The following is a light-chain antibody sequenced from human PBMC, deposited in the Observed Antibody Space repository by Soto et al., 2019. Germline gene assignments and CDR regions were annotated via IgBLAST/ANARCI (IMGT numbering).Light chain of an antibody. Sequence: DIQMTQSPSSLSASVGDRVTITCRASQGINDYLAWFQLKPGKVSKLLIYAASTLQSGVPSRFSGSGSGTDFTLTINSLQPEDVATYYCQKYNSAPWTFGQGTKVEIK. J-gene: IGKJ1*01. CDR2: AAS. CDR3: QKYNSAPWT. V-gene: IGKV1-27*01. CDR1: QGINDY.